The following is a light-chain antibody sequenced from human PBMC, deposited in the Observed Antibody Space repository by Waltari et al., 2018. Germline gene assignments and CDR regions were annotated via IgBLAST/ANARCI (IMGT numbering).Light chain of an antibody. V-gene: IGKV3-15*01. Sequence: IVMTQSPATLSLSPGERATLSCRASQSVADNIAWYQQKPGQAPRLLIYAASARATGIPARFTGSGSGTECTLPISSLQSEDFAVYFCQQYNRWPPITFGPGTKVEI. CDR1: QSVADN. CDR3: QQYNRWPPIT. J-gene: IGKJ3*01. CDR2: AAS.